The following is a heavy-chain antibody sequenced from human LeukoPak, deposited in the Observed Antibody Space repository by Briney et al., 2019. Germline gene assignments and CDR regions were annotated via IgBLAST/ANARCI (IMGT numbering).Heavy chain of an antibody. D-gene: IGHD3-22*01. Sequence: PGRSLRLSCAASGFTFSSYAMSWVRQAPGKGLEWVSAISGSGGSTYYADSVKGRFTISRDNSKNTLYLQMNSLRAEDTAVYYCAKDLTLTWGFDYWGQGTLVTVSS. CDR1: GFTFSSYA. J-gene: IGHJ4*02. CDR2: ISGSGGST. CDR3: AKDLTLTWGFDY. V-gene: IGHV3-23*01.